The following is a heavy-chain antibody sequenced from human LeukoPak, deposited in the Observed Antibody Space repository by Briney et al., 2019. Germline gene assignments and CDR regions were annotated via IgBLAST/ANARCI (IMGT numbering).Heavy chain of an antibody. CDR2: INTNTGYP. Sequence: ASVTVSFKATGYTFTNYVISWVRQARGQGFEWMGWINTNTGYPTYSQGFPGRFVFSLDTSVSLAHLQISSLKAEDAAVYFCARGRGASSCSGSHGTTSSYYMDVWGKGTTVTVSS. D-gene: IGHD3-10*02. CDR3: ARGRGASSCSGSHGTTSSYYMDV. V-gene: IGHV7-4-1*04. J-gene: IGHJ6*03. CDR1: GYTFTNYV.